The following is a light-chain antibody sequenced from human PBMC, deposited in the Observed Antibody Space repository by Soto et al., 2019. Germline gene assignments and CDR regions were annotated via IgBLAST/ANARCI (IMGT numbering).Light chain of an antibody. V-gene: IGKV3-15*01. CDR1: QSFDQH. CDR3: QQSHNWYT. Sequence: EIVLTKSPATLSVSPGERATLSCRASQSFDQHLHWYQQKPGQAPRLLIYGASTRATGIPARFSGSGSGTEFTLTINSLQSEDFAVYYCQQSHNWYTFGQGTEVEIK. CDR2: GAS. J-gene: IGKJ2*01.